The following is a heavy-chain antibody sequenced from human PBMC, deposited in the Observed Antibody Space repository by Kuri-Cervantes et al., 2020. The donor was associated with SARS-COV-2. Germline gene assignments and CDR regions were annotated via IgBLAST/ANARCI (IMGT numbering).Heavy chain of an antibody. V-gene: IGHV1-2*02. CDR3: ATGNYYYYYMDV. D-gene: IGHD6-13*01. CDR2: INPNSGGT. CDR1: GYTFTGYY. Sequence: GESLKISCKGSGYTFTGYYMHWVRQAPGQGLEWMGWINPNSGGTNYAQKFQGRVTMTRDTSISTAYMELSRLRSDDTAVYYCATGNYYYYYMDVWGKGTTVTVSS. J-gene: IGHJ6*03.